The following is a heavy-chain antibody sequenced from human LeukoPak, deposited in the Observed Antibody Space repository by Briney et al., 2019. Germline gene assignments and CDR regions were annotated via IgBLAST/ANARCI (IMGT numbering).Heavy chain of an antibody. J-gene: IGHJ6*02. V-gene: IGHV3-48*03. CDR1: GLTLSSYE. CDR3: AKVLSEYQLLSGKYYYYGMDV. CDR2: ISSSGYTK. Sequence: GGSLRLSCPASGLTLSSYEMNWVRHAPAKGLDWVSYISSSGYTKYYADSVKGRFTISRDNSKNTLYLQMNSLRAEDTAAYYCAKVLSEYQLLSGKYYYYGMDVWSQGTTVTASS. D-gene: IGHD2-2*01.